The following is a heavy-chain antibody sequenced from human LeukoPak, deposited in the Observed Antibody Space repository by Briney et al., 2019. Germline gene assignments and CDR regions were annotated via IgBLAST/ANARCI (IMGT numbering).Heavy chain of an antibody. CDR2: IIPILGIT. Sequence: SVKVSCKASGYTFTSYDINWVRQATGQGLEWMGRIIPILGITNYAQKFQGRVTITADTSTSTAYMELSSLRSDDTAVYYCARGGQQWLSTNYYYYGMDVWGQGTTVTVSS. CDR1: GYTFTSYD. CDR3: ARGGQQWLSTNYYYYGMDV. J-gene: IGHJ6*02. V-gene: IGHV1-69*04. D-gene: IGHD6-19*01.